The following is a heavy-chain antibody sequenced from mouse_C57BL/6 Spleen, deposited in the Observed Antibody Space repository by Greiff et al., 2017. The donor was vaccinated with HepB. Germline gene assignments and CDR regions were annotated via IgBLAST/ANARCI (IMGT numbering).Heavy chain of an antibody. CDR3: ARGVYYSIPRLAMDY. Sequence: QVQLQQSGAELVKPGASVKISCKASGYAFSSYWMNWVKQRPGKGLEWIGQVYPGDGDTNYNGKFKGKATLTADKSSSTAYMQLSSLTSEDSAVYFCARGVYYSIPRLAMDYWGQGTSVTVSS. CDR2: VYPGDGDT. CDR1: GYAFSSYW. V-gene: IGHV1-80*01. J-gene: IGHJ4*01. D-gene: IGHD2-5*01.